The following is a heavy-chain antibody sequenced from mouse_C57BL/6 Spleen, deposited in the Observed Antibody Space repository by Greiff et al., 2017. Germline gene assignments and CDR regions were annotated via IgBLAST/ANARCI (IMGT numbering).Heavy chain of an antibody. Sequence: VQLQQSGAELARPGASVKMSCKASGYTFTSYTMHRVKQRPGQGLEWIGYINPSSGYTKYNQKFKDKAPLTADKSSSTAYMQLSSLTSEDSAVYYCARRVTTVVAPLDYWGQGTTLTVSS. V-gene: IGHV1-4*01. J-gene: IGHJ2*01. CDR2: INPSSGYT. D-gene: IGHD1-1*01. CDR3: ARRVTTVVAPLDY. CDR1: GYTFTSYT.